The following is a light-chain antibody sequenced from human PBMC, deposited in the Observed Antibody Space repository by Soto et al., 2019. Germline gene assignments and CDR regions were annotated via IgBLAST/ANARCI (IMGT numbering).Light chain of an antibody. Sequence: QSALTQPASVSGSPGQSITISCTGTSSDVGGYNYVSWYQQHPGKAPKLIIYDVSNRPSGVSYRFSGSKSGNTASLTISGLQAEDEADYYCSSYTSSSLYVFGTGTKLTVL. CDR3: SSYTSSSLYV. CDR1: SSDVGGYNY. CDR2: DVS. V-gene: IGLV2-14*01. J-gene: IGLJ1*01.